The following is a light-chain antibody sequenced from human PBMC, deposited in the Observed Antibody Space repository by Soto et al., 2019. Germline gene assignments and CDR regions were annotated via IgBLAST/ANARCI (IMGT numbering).Light chain of an antibody. CDR2: YAS. Sequence: DIVMTQSPATLSVSPGERVTLSCRASLTVSTNLAWYQQKPGQAPRLLIYYASTRATGTPARFSGSGSVKEFTLTISSLQPEDFALYYCQQYNDWPLTFGQGTKVDIK. J-gene: IGKJ1*01. CDR3: QQYNDWPLT. CDR1: LTVSTN. V-gene: IGKV3-15*01.